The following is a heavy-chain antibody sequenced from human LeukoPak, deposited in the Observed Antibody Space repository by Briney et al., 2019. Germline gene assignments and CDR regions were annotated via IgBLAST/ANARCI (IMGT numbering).Heavy chain of an antibody. Sequence: GGSLRLSCAASGFTFSSYWMSWVRQAPGKGLEWVANIKQDGSEKYYVDSVKGRFTISRDNAKNSLYLQMNSLRAEDTAVYYCARGVQMEWLVIPIIDYWGQGTLVTVSS. CDR3: ARGVQMEWLVIPIIDY. D-gene: IGHD6-19*01. V-gene: IGHV3-7*01. CDR1: GFTFSSYW. CDR2: IKQDGSEK. J-gene: IGHJ4*02.